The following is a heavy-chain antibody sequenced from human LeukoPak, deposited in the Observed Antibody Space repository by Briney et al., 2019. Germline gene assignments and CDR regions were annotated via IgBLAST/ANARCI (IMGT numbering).Heavy chain of an antibody. D-gene: IGHD3-10*01. J-gene: IGHJ3*02. CDR3: ASGMVRGVIGAFDI. Sequence: ASVKVSCKASGYTFTSYDINWVRQATGQGLEWMGWMNPNSGNTGYAQKFQGRVTMTRNTSISTAYMELSRLRSDDTAVYYCASGMVRGVIGAFDIWGQGTMVTVSS. CDR1: GYTFTSYD. V-gene: IGHV1-8*01. CDR2: MNPNSGNT.